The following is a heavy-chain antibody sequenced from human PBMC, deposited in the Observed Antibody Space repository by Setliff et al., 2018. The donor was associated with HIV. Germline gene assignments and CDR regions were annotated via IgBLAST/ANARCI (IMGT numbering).Heavy chain of an antibody. CDR3: ARAGLTTFKTSPDY. Sequence: PGGSLRLSCVASEFVFTSYSMSWVRQAPGKGLEWVSVITGSDGRTYYADSLKGRFTISRDNSNNTLYLQMNSLRVEDTAMYFCARAGLTTFKTSPDYWGQGTLVTVSS. D-gene: IGHD1-1*01. CDR1: EFVFTSYS. V-gene: IGHV3-23*01. CDR2: ITGSDGRT. J-gene: IGHJ4*02.